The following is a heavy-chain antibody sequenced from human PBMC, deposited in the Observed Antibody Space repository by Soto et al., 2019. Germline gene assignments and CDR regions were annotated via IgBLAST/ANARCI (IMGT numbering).Heavy chain of an antibody. J-gene: IGHJ6*03. CDR1: GGTFSSYT. CDR3: ARAPQYYDILTGAYYYYYMDV. CDR2: IIPILGIA. D-gene: IGHD3-9*01. Sequence: QVQLVQSGAEVKKPGSSVKVSCTASGGTFSSYTISWVRQAPGQGLEWMGRIIPILGIANYAQKFQGRVTITADKSTSTAYMELSSLRSEDTAVYYCARAPQYYDILTGAYYYYYMDVWGKGTTVTVSS. V-gene: IGHV1-69*02.